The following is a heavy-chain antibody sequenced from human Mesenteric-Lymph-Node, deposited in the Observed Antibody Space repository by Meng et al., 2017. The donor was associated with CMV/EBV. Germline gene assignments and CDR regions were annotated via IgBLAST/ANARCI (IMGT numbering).Heavy chain of an antibody. J-gene: IGHJ3*02. D-gene: IGHD3-9*01. Sequence: ASVKVSCKASGYTFSGYYMHWVRQAPGEGLEWMGWINPNSGGTNYAQKFQGRVTMTRDTSISTAYMELSRLRSDDTAVYYCARVSVLRYFDWSSWAAFDIWGQGTMVTVSS. CDR2: INPNSGGT. V-gene: IGHV1-2*02. CDR3: ARVSVLRYFDWSSWAAFDI. CDR1: GYTFSGYY.